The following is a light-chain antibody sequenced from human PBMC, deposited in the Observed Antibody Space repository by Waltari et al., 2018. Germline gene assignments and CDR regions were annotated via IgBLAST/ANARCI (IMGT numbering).Light chain of an antibody. CDR3: CSYAGSYTFVV. CDR2: DVS. J-gene: IGLJ2*01. CDR1: SSDVCGYNH. V-gene: IGLV2-11*01. Sequence: QSALTQPRSVSGSPGQSVTISCTGTSSDVCGYNHVSWYQHHPGKAPKLIIYDVSKRPSGVPDRFSGSKSGNTASLTISGLQAEDEADYYCCSYAGSYTFVVFGGGTKVTVL.